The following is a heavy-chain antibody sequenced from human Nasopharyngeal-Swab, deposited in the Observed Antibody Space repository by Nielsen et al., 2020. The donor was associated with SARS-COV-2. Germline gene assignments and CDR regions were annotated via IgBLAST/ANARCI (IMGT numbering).Heavy chain of an antibody. J-gene: IGHJ6*02. CDR1: GFTFSSYW. CDR2: IKQDGSEK. CDR3: ARVGLGYNWNYFDPHYYYGMDV. D-gene: IGHD1-7*01. V-gene: IGHV3-7*03. Sequence: GESLKTSCAASGFTFSSYWMSWVRQAPGKGLEWWANIKQDGSEKYYLDSVKGRFTISRDNAKNSLYLQMNSLRAEDTAVYYCARVGLGYNWNYFDPHYYYGMDVWGQGTTVTVSS.